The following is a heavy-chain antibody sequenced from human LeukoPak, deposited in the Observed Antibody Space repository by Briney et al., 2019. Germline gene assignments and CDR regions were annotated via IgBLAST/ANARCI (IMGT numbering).Heavy chain of an antibody. CDR2: ISSSGGST. V-gene: IGHV3-23*01. CDR1: GFTFSSYS. J-gene: IGHJ4*02. CDR3: AKVGITIFGVVPD. D-gene: IGHD3-3*01. Sequence: GGSLRLSCAASGFTFSSYSMSWVRQAPGKGLEWVSAISSSGGSTDYADSVKGRFTISRDNSKNTLYLQMNSLRAEDTAVYYCAKVGITIFGVVPDWGQGTLVTVSS.